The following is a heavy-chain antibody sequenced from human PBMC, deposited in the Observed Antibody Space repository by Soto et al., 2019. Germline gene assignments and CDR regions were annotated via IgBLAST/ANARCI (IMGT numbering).Heavy chain of an antibody. V-gene: IGHV3-23*01. J-gene: IGHJ4*02. D-gene: IGHD3-9*01. CDR1: GFTISSYG. CDR2: IRGSDGST. Sequence: EVQLLESGGGLVQPGGSLRLSCAASGFTISSYGMTWVRQAPGKGLEWVSTIRGSDGSTYDADSVKGRSPISRDNSKTTVYLQMNSLRVEDTAVYFCAKDVTSAILAGYYYYWGQGTLVSVSS. CDR3: AKDVTSAILAGYYYY.